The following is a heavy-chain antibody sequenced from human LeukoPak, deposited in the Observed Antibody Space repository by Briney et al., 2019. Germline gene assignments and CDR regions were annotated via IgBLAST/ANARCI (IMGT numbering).Heavy chain of an antibody. V-gene: IGHV4-61*02. J-gene: IGHJ4*02. CDR3: ARDRVGATVDH. CDR2: IYTSGST. Sequence: SETLSLTCTVSGGSISSGSYYWSWIRQPAGKGLEWIGRIYTSGSTNYNPSLKSRVTISVDTSKNQFSLKLSSVTAADTAVYYCARDRVGATVDHWGQGTLVTASS. CDR1: GGSISSGSYY. D-gene: IGHD1-26*01.